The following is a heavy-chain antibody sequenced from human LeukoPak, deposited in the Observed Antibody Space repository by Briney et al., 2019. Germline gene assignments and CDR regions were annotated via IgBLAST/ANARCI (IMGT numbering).Heavy chain of an antibody. CDR1: GFNFNNFP. D-gene: IGHD6-19*01. CDR2: IRPSDGST. CDR3: AKLTSGWFEDF. J-gene: IGHJ4*02. Sequence: GGSLRLSCAPSGFNFNNFPMTWVRQAPGKGLEWVSAIRPSDGSTFYADSVKGRFTISRDSSKSTLYLQMNSLRAEDTAVYYCAKLTSGWFEDFWGQGTLVTVSS. V-gene: IGHV3-23*01.